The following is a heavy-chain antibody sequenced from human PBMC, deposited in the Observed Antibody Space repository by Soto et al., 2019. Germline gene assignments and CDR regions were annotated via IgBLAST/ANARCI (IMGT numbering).Heavy chain of an antibody. V-gene: IGHV4-34*01. J-gene: IGHJ5*01. CDR3: STRAYDTNGYYRFDP. CDR1: GGSFSGHS. CDR2: INHSGRV. Sequence: SETLSLTCAVYGGSFSGHSWTRIRQSPGKGLEWIGDINHSGRVNYSPSLKSRVTISLDTSKNQFSLTLSAVTAADTAMYYCSTRAYDTNGYYRFDPWGQGTLVTVSS. D-gene: IGHD3-22*01.